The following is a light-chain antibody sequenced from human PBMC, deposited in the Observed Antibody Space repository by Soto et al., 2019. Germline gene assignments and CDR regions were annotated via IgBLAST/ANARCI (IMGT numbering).Light chain of an antibody. J-gene: IGKJ4*01. V-gene: IGKV3-11*01. Sequence: EIVLTQSPATLSLSPGERATLSCRASQSVSNSLAWYQQKPGQAPRLLIYDASNRATGIPARFSGSGSGTDFTLTISSLEPEDFAVYSCQQRSNWPPRLTFGGGTK. CDR2: DAS. CDR1: QSVSNS. CDR3: QQRSNWPPRLT.